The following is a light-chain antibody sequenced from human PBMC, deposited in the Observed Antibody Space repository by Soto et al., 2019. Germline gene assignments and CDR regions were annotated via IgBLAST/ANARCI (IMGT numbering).Light chain of an antibody. V-gene: IGKV3-15*01. J-gene: IGKJ1*01. Sequence: EIVMTQSPATLSVSPGERATLSCRASQSVSSNLAWYQKKPGQAPRLLIYGASTRATGIPARFSGSGSATEFTLTISSLQSGDFAVYYCQQYNSWPQAFGQGTKVEVK. CDR1: QSVSSN. CDR2: GAS. CDR3: QQYNSWPQA.